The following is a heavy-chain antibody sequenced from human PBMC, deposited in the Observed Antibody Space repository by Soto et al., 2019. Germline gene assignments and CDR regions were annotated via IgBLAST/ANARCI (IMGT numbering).Heavy chain of an antibody. CDR3: TNRGYDKGLDY. CDR1: GFTFSGSA. Sequence: GGSLRLYCAASGFTFSGSAMHWVRQASGKGLEWVGRIRSKANSYATAYAASVKGRFTISRDDSKNTAYLQMNSLKTEDTAVYYCTNRGYDKGLDYWGQGTLVTVSS. D-gene: IGHD5-12*01. CDR2: IRSKANSYAT. J-gene: IGHJ4*02. V-gene: IGHV3-73*01.